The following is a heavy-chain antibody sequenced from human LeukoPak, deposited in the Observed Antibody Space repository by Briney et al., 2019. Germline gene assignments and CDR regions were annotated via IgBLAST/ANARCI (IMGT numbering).Heavy chain of an antibody. V-gene: IGHV1-18*01. CDR2: ISAYNGNT. CDR1: GYTFTNYG. D-gene: IGHD1-7*01. CDR3: ARGINWDYAFDI. Sequence: ASVKVSCKASGYTFTNYGITWVRQAPGQGLEWMGWISAYNGNTNYAQKLQGRVTMTTGTSTSTAYMELRSLRSDDTAVYYCARGINWDYAFDIWGQGTMVTVSS. J-gene: IGHJ3*02.